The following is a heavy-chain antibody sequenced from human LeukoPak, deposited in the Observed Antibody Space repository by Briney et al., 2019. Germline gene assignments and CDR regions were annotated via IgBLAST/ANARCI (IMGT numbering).Heavy chain of an antibody. Sequence: GESLKISCKGSGYSFVHYWLAWVRQMPGKGLEWMGIIYPGDSDTRYSPSFQGQVTISADKSISTAYLQWNSLKASDTAMYYCARATVTFDPDFWGQGTLVTGSS. CDR2: IYPGDSDT. V-gene: IGHV5-51*01. D-gene: IGHD4-17*01. CDR1: GYSFVHYW. CDR3: ARATVTFDPDF. J-gene: IGHJ4*02.